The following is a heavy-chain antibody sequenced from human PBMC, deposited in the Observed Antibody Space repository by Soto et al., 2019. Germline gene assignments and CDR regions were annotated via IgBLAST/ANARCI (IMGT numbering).Heavy chain of an antibody. CDR2: ISGSGGST. CDR1: GFTFSSYA. CDR3: AKDRAGDIVVVPAFYGMDV. V-gene: IGHV3-23*01. J-gene: IGHJ6*02. Sequence: GGSLRLSCAASGFTFSSYAMSWVRQAPGKGLEWVSAISGSGGSTYYADSVKGRFTISRDNSKNTLYLQMNSLRAEDTAVYYCAKDRAGDIVVVPAFYGMDVWGQGTTVTVSS. D-gene: IGHD2-2*01.